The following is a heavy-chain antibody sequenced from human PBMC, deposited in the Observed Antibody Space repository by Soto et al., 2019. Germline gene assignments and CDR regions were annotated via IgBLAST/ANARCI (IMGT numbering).Heavy chain of an antibody. CDR2: INHSGST. J-gene: IGHJ4*02. V-gene: IGHV4-34*01. Sequence: SETLSLTCAVYGWSFSGYYWSWIRQPPGKGLEWIGEINHSGSTNYNPSLKSRVTISVDTSKNQFSLKLSSVTAADTAVYYCVYGFDNFAADYWGQGTLVTVSS. CDR1: GWSFSGYY. CDR3: VYGFDNFAADY. D-gene: IGHD5-12*01.